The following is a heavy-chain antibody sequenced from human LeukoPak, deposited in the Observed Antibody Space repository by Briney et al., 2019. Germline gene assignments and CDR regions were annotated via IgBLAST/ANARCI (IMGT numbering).Heavy chain of an antibody. V-gene: IGHV1-18*04. CDR3: ARGSEWLDAFDI. Sequence: ASVKVSCKASGYTFTGYYMHWVRQAPGQGLEWMGWISAYNGNTNYAQKLQGRVTMTTDTSTSTAYMELRSLRSDDTAVYYCARGSEWLDAFDIWGQGTMVTVSS. D-gene: IGHD6-19*01. CDR1: GYTFTGYY. CDR2: ISAYNGNT. J-gene: IGHJ3*02.